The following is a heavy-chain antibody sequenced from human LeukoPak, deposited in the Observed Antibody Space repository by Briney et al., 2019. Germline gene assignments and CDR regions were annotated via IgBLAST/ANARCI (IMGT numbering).Heavy chain of an antibody. CDR2: INTDGSST. Sequence: GGSLRLSCAASGFTFSSYWMHWVRQAPGKGLVWVSRINTDGSSTSYADSVKGRFTISRDNAKNTLYLQMNSLRAEDTAVYYCAARTGYSSSPLGYWGQGTLVTVSS. J-gene: IGHJ4*02. V-gene: IGHV3-74*01. CDR3: AARTGYSSSPLGY. CDR1: GFTFSSYW. D-gene: IGHD6-13*01.